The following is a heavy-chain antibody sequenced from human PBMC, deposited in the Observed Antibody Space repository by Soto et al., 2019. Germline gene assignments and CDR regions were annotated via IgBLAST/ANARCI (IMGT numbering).Heavy chain of an antibody. J-gene: IGHJ4*02. CDR2: INHSGST. CDR1: GGSFSGYY. V-gene: IGHV4-34*01. CDR3: ARATTVTTRGDY. Sequence: QVQLQQWGAGLLKPSETLSLTCAVYGGSFSGYYWSWIRQPPGKGLEWIGEINHSGSTNYNPSLKSRVTISVDTSKNQFSLKLSSVTVADPAVYYCARATTVTTRGDYWGQGTLVTVSS. D-gene: IGHD4-17*01.